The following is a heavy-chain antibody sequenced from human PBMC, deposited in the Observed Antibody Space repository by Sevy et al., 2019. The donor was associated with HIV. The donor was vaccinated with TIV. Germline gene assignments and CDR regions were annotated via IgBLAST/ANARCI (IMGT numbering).Heavy chain of an antibody. V-gene: IGHV4-4*07. J-gene: IGHJ6*03. CDR1: GGSISGYY. Sequence: SETLSLTCTVSGGSISGYYWSWIRQSAGKGLEWIGRVYASSSTNYNPSLRSRVTISVDTSSNQFSLNLHSVTAADTAISYCAREDFGSSWLYYYMDVWDKGTPVTVSS. CDR3: AREDFGSSWLYYYMDV. D-gene: IGHD6-13*01. CDR2: VYASSST.